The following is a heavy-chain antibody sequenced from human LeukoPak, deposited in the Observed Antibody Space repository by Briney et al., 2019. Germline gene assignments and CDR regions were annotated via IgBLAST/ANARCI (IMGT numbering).Heavy chain of an antibody. CDR2: IYSSGST. V-gene: IGHV4-61*02. CDR3: ARWADTSVYYYIDY. Sequence: PSETLSLTCTVSGGSISIGTYYWSWIRRPAGKGLEWIGRIYSSGSTNYNPSLKSRVTISLDTSKNQFSLKLTSVTAADTAVYYCARWADTSVYYYIDYWGQGTLVTVSS. CDR1: GGSISIGTYY. D-gene: IGHD3-22*01. J-gene: IGHJ4*02.